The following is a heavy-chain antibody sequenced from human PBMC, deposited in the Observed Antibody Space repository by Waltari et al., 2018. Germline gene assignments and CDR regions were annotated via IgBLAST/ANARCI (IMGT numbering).Heavy chain of an antibody. CDR1: GFTFSSYW. D-gene: IGHD2-15*01. J-gene: IGHJ4*02. CDR3: ARIRWGSRVLAAPFDY. Sequence: EVQLVESGGGLVQPGGSLRLSCAASGFTFSSYWMHWVCQAPGKGLVWVSRINSDGSSTSYADSVKGRFTISRDNAKNTLYLQMNSLRAEDTAVYYCARIRWGSRVLAAPFDYWGQGTLVTVSS. V-gene: IGHV3-74*01. CDR2: INSDGSST.